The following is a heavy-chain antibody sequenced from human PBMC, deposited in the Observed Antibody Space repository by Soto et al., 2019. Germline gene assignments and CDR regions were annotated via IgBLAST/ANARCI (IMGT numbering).Heavy chain of an antibody. V-gene: IGHV1-18*04. CDR3: ARDAIAGAGACDD. J-gene: IGHJ4*02. Sequence: QVQLVQSGAEVKKPGASVKVSCTASGYTYFSYGLSWVRQAPGQGLEWLGWISAFNAKTNYAPKFQARVTLTTDASTSTAYMELRGLRSDDTAVYFCARDAIAGAGACDDWGQGALVIVSS. CDR1: GYTYFSYG. CDR2: ISAFNAKT. D-gene: IGHD6-19*01.